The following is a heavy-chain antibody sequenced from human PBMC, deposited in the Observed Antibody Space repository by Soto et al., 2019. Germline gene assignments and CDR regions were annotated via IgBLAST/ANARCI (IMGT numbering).Heavy chain of an antibody. CDR2: INHSGST. Sequence: QVQLQQWGAGLLKPSETLSLTCAVYGGSFSGYYWSWIRQPPGKGLEWIGEINHSGSTNYNPSLKSRVTISVDTSKNQFSQKLSSVTAADTAVYYCASQRDYGDYGGFDYWGQGTLVTVSS. CDR3: ASQRDYGDYGGFDY. CDR1: GGSFSGYY. D-gene: IGHD4-17*01. V-gene: IGHV4-34*01. J-gene: IGHJ4*02.